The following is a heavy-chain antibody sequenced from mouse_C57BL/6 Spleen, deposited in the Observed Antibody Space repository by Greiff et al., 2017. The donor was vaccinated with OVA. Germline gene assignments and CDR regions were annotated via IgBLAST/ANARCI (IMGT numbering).Heavy chain of an antibody. Sequence: QVQLQQPGAELVRPGSSVKLSCKASGYTFTSYWMDWVKQRPGQGLEWIGNIYPSDSETHYNQKFKDKATLTVDKSSSTAYMQLSSLTSEDSAVYYCARKRDSKGAMDYWGQGTSVTVSS. D-gene: IGHD2-5*01. V-gene: IGHV1-61*01. J-gene: IGHJ4*01. CDR1: GYTFTSYW. CDR3: ARKRDSKGAMDY. CDR2: IYPSDSET.